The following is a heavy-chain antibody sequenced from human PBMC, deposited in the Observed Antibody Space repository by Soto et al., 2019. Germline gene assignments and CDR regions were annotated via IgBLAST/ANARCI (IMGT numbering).Heavy chain of an antibody. J-gene: IGHJ4*02. V-gene: IGHV4-30-4*01. CDR1: GGSISSGDYY. D-gene: IGHD2-15*01. CDR3: AREGTYGGKGSY. Sequence: QVQLQESGPGLVKPSQTLSLTCTVSGGSISSGDYYWSWIRQPPGKGLEWIGYIYYSGSTYYNPSLKSRVTLEVDTSKNQFSLKLSSVTAADTAVYYCAREGTYGGKGSYWGQGTLVTVSS. CDR2: IYYSGST.